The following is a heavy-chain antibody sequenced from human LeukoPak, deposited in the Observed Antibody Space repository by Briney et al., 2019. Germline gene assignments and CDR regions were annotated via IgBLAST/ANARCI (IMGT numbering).Heavy chain of an antibody. CDR3: ARAYKDRSLAGKKEFFQH. CDR2: ISWNSGTI. D-gene: IGHD6-19*01. Sequence: SGGSLRLSCAASGFTLDNYAMNWVRQVPGKGLEWISLISWNSGTIGYADSVKGRFTISRDNANNFLYLQMNSLRAEDTALYYCARAYKDRSLAGKKEFFQHWGQGTLVTVSS. V-gene: IGHV3-9*01. CDR1: GFTLDNYA. J-gene: IGHJ1*01.